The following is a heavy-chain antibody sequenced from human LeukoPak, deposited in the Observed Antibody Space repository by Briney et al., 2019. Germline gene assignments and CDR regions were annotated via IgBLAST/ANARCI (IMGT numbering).Heavy chain of an antibody. V-gene: IGHV3-7*01. J-gene: IGHJ4*02. D-gene: IGHD5-12*01. Sequence: GGSLRLSCAASGFTFNRYWMSWVRQAPGKELQWVANIKQDGSAKCYVDSVKGRFTISRDNAKNSLYLQMNSLRAEDTAVYYCARVEASGYDYGAFDYWGQGTLVTVSS. CDR1: GFTFNRYW. CDR3: ARVEASGYDYGAFDY. CDR2: IKQDGSAK.